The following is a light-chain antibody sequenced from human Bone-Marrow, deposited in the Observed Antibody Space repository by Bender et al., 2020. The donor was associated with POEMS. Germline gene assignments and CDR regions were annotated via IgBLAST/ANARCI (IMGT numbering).Light chain of an antibody. V-gene: IGLV3-1*01. CDR3: QAWVRSQVV. Sequence: SYEVSQPPSVSVSPGQTASITCFGHNLGDKFVWWYQQKAGQSPTVVIYQDVKRPSGIPERFSGSNSGNTATLTISGTQAMDEAVYFCQAWVRSQVVFGGGTKLTVL. J-gene: IGLJ2*01. CDR1: NLGDKF. CDR2: QDV.